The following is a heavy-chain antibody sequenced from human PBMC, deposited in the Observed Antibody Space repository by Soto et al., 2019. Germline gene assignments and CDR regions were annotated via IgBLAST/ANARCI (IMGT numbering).Heavy chain of an antibody. V-gene: IGHV5-51*01. J-gene: IGHJ4*02. Sequence: GESLKISCKGSGYSFSSYWIGWVRQMPGKGLEWMGIIYPVDSETTYAPSFQGQVTISADTSISTAYMELSRLRYDDTAVYYCARDLYDSSGYYLDLPAYWGQGTLVTVSS. CDR2: IYPVDSET. D-gene: IGHD3-22*01. CDR1: GYSFSSYW. CDR3: ARDLYDSSGYYLDLPAY.